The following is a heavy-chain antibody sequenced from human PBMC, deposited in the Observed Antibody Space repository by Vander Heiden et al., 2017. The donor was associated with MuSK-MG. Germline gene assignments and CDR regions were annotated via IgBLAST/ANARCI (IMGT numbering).Heavy chain of an antibody. CDR3: ASLNGLGWPPAVYFDY. J-gene: IGHJ4*02. D-gene: IGHD2-8*01. Sequence: EVQLVESGGGLIQPGGSLRLSCAASGFTVSSNYMSWVRQAPGKGLEWVSVIYSGGSTYYADSVKGRFTISRDNSKNTLYLQMNSLRAEDTAVYYCASLNGLGWPPAVYFDYWGQGTLVTVSS. V-gene: IGHV3-53*01. CDR1: GFTVSSNY. CDR2: IYSGGST.